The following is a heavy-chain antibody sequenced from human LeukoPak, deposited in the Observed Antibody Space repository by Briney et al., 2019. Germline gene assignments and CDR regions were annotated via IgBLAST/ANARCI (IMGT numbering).Heavy chain of an antibody. CDR2: ISSGSSAI. Sequence: PGGSLRLSCEASGFTFTTYSMTWVRQAPGKGLEWVPIISSGSSAIFSADALKGRFTISRDDAKNLLYLDMNSLRAEDTAVYYCARGHTVVTRHFDFWGQGTLVTVSS. J-gene: IGHJ4*02. CDR3: ARGHTVVTRHFDF. CDR1: GFTFTTYS. D-gene: IGHD2-21*02. V-gene: IGHV3-21*01.